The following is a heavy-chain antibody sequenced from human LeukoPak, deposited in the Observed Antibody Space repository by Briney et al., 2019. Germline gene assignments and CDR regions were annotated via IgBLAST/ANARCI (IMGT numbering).Heavy chain of an antibody. CDR2: IYSGGST. CDR3: ARSREQWLTPFDY. CDR1: GFTVSSNY. V-gene: IGHV3-53*01. Sequence: GGSLRLSCTASGFTVSSNYMSWVRQAPGKGLEWVSVIYSGGSTYYADSVKGRFTISGDNSKNALYLQMSSLRAEDTAVYYCARSREQWLTPFDYWGQGTLVTVSS. D-gene: IGHD6-19*01. J-gene: IGHJ4*02.